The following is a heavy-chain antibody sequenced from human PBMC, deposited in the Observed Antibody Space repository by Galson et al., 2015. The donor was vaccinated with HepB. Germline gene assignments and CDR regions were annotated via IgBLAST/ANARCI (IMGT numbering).Heavy chain of an antibody. D-gene: IGHD3-9*01. J-gene: IGHJ4*02. Sequence: ALVKPTQTLTLTCTFSGFSLSTSGVGVGWIRQPPGKALEWLALLYWNGDKRYSPSLNNRLTITTDTSKNQVVLTMTNMDPVDTATYYCVHRILRYLPNWGQGTLVTVSS. CDR3: VHRILRYLPN. CDR2: LYWNGDK. CDR1: GFSLSTSGVG. V-gene: IGHV2-5*01.